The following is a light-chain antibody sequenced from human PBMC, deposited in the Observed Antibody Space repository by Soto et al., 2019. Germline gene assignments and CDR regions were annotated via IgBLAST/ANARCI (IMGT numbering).Light chain of an antibody. J-gene: IGKJ4*01. CDR2: GAS. Sequence: IQMTQSPSSLSASVGDRVTITCRASQGISSYLAWYQQKPGKAPKLLIYGASTLLRGVPSRFSSSGSETDFTPTISSRQPEDFATYYCQQLDSYPLTFGGGTKVQIK. CDR3: QQLDSYPLT. V-gene: IGKV1-9*01. CDR1: QGISSY.